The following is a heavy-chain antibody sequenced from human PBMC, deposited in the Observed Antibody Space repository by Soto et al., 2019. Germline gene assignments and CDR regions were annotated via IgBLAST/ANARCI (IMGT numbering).Heavy chain of an antibody. J-gene: IGHJ6*01. CDR1: GYIFTSYN. D-gene: IGHD3-10*01. Sequence: QVQLVQSGAEVKKPGASVKVSCKASGYIFTSYNINWVRQAAGHGLEWMGWVNPDSGHTVYAQKFQGRVTMTRDTPTGTPHMGRRSATPEDTAAYNCARSAPRSIAPRESPYYTEVWGEGGSVTVSS. V-gene: IGHV1-8*02. CDR3: ARSAPRSIAPRESPYYTEV. CDR2: VNPDSGHT.